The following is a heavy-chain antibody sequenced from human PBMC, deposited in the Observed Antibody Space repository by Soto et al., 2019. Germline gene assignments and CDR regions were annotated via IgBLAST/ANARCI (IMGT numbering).Heavy chain of an antibody. CDR1: VFTFSDFY. D-gene: IGHD3-22*01. Sequence: ESGGGLVQTSGSLRIACVASVFTFSDFYMSWVRRSRGGGGEWVSYISSSGNTIYYADSVKGRFTISRDNAKNSVYLQMNSLRAEDTALYFCAKMSSENYYDPVFSWGQGTLVTVSS. J-gene: IGHJ4*02. V-gene: IGHV3-11*01. CDR3: AKMSSENYYDPVFS. CDR2: ISSSGNTI.